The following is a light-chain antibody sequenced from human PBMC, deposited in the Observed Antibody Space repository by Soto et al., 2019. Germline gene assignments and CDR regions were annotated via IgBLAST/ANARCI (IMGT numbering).Light chain of an antibody. CDR1: PSISSW. CDR3: QQYNDYPWT. CDR2: KAF. V-gene: IGKV1-5*03. Sequence: DIQMTQSPSTLPASVGDRITITCRTSPSISSWLAWSQQTPVKAPKLLIYKAFSLESGVTSRFSGSGPGTEFTLAISRLQPDDFATYYCQQYNDYPWTCGQGTKVEIK. J-gene: IGKJ1*01.